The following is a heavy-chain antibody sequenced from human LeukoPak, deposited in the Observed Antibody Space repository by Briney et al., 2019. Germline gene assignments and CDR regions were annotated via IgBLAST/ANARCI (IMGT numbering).Heavy chain of an antibody. D-gene: IGHD3-10*01. CDR2: ISGSGGTT. CDR1: GFIFSNYA. V-gene: IGHV3-23*01. CDR3: AKGGLYFASGSYLDY. J-gene: IGHJ4*02. Sequence: GGSLRLSCAASGFIFSNYAMTWVRQAPGKGLEWISGISGSGGTTKYADSVMGRFSISRDNSKNTLFQQMNSLRAEDTAIYYCAKGGLYFASGSYLDYWGQGTLVTVPS.